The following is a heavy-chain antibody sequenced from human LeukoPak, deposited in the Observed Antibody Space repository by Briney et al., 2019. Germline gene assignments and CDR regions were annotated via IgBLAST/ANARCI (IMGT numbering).Heavy chain of an antibody. D-gene: IGHD2-2*01. J-gene: IGHJ3*02. Sequence: SGGSLRLSCVASGFMFSSYWMNWVRQAPGKGLVWVSRINSDGSSTSYADSVKGRFTISRDNAKNTLFLQMNSLRAEDTAVYYCARGPGASDIWGQGTMVTVSS. CDR2: INSDGSST. CDR3: ARGPGASDI. CDR1: GFMFSSYW. V-gene: IGHV3-74*01.